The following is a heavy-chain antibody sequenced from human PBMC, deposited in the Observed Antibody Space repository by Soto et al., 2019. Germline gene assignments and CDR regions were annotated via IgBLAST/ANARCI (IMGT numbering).Heavy chain of an antibody. CDR1: GYTFTSCG. D-gene: IGHD6-19*01. Sequence: GASVKVSCKASGYTFTSCGISWVRQAPGQGLEWMGWISAYNGNTNYAQKLQGRVTMTTDTSTSTAYMELRSLRSDDTAVYYCARDHIAVAGPPRTHAFDIWGQGTMVTV. J-gene: IGHJ3*02. V-gene: IGHV1-18*01. CDR2: ISAYNGNT. CDR3: ARDHIAVAGPPRTHAFDI.